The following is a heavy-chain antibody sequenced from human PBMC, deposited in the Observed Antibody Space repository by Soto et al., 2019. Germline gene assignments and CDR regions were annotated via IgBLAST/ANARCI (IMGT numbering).Heavy chain of an antibody. Sequence: GGSLRXSCAASGFTXSSYAMSWVRQAPGKGLEWVSAISGSGGSTYYADSVKGRFTISRDNSKNTLYLQMNSLRAEDTAVYYCAKLWFGSLHYMDVWGKGTTVXVSS. V-gene: IGHV3-23*01. J-gene: IGHJ6*03. CDR2: ISGSGGST. CDR1: GFTXSSYA. CDR3: AKLWFGSLHYMDV. D-gene: IGHD3-10*01.